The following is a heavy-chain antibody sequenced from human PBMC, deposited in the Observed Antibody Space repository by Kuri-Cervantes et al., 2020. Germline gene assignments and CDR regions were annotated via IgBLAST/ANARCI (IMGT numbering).Heavy chain of an antibody. CDR2: ISYDGSNK. Sequence: GGSLRLSCAASGFTFSSYAMHWVRQAPGKGLEWVAVISYDGSNKYYADSVKGRFTISRDNSRNTLYLQMNSLRAEDTVFYYCARQSPNSGSDYWGQGTLVTVSS. J-gene: IGHJ4*02. V-gene: IGHV3-30*04. CDR3: ARQSPNSGSDY. CDR1: GFTFSSYA. D-gene: IGHD5-12*01.